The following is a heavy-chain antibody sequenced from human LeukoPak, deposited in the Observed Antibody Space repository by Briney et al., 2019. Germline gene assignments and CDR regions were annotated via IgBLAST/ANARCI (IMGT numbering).Heavy chain of an antibody. Sequence: SETLSLTCTGSGGSISGYYWSWIRQPPGKGVEWIGYIYYSGSTYYNPSLKSRVTISVDTSKNQFSLKLSSVTAADTAVYYCARVENDFWSGYPTHFDYWGQGTLVTVSS. CDR1: GGSISGYY. D-gene: IGHD3-3*01. CDR3: ARVENDFWSGYPTHFDY. CDR2: IYYSGST. V-gene: IGHV4-30-4*08. J-gene: IGHJ4*02.